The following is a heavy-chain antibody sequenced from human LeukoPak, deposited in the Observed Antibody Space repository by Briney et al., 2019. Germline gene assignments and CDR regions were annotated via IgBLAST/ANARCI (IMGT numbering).Heavy chain of an antibody. CDR3: ARDRYSSGSFDI. CDR2: ISPNSAGT. Sequence: VASVKVSCRASGYTFTDYYIHWVRQAPGQGLEWMGWISPNSAGTNQAQKFQGRVTMNRDTSMTTACMEVNRLTSDDTAMYYCARDRYSSGSFDIWGQGTMVTVSS. J-gene: IGHJ3*02. V-gene: IGHV1-2*02. D-gene: IGHD6-19*01. CDR1: GYTFTDYY.